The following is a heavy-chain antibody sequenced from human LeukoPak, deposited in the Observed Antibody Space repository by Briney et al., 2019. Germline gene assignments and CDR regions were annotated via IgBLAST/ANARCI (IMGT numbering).Heavy chain of an antibody. V-gene: IGHV3-30*04. CDR3: ARKGGTRVNYRPFDY. D-gene: IGHD4-17*01. Sequence: PGTYLRLSCAASGFTFSSSTMHWVRQAPGKGLEWVAVISYDGNEKYYADSVKGRFTISRDNSKRTMYLQMNSRRAKDTAGYYCARKGGTRVNYRPFDYGAREPWSPSPQ. CDR1: GFTFSSST. J-gene: IGHJ4*02. CDR2: ISYDGNEK.